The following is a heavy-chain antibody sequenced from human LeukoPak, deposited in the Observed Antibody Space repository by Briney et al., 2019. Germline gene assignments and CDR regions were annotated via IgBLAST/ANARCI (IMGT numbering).Heavy chain of an antibody. J-gene: IGHJ4*02. CDR2: IWYDGSNK. CDR3: AAAYSSSWYPADY. Sequence: GGSLRLSCAASGFTFSSYGMHWVRQAPGKGLEWVAVIWYDGSNKYYADSVKGRFTISRDNSKNTLYLQMNSLRAEDTAVYYCAAAYSSSWYPADYWGQGTLVTVSP. D-gene: IGHD6-13*01. V-gene: IGHV3-33*01. CDR1: GFTFSSYG.